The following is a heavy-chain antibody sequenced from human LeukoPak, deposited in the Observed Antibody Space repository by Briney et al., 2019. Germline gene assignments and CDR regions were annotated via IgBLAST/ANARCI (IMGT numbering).Heavy chain of an antibody. CDR3: ARAYQYYYGSGIHSDY. D-gene: IGHD3-10*01. J-gene: IGHJ4*02. V-gene: IGHV4-4*02. CDR2: IYHSGST. Sequence: SETLSLTCAVSGGSISSSNWWSWVRQPPGKGLEWIGEIYHSGSTNYNPSLKSRVTISVDKSKNQFSLKLSSVTAADTAVYYCARAYQYYYGSGIHSDYWGQGTLVTVSS. CDR1: GGSISSSNW.